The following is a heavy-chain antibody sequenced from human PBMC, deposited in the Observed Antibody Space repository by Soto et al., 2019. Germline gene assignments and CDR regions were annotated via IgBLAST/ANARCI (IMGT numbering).Heavy chain of an antibody. CDR2: INPRDLRK. CDR3: GRSLGIEVGSGGWWENYFDR. CDR1: GYTFSNNY. Sequence: QVQLVQSGAEEKRPGASVRVSCKASGYTFSNNYIHWVRQAPGQGLEWMGVINPRDLRKNYAQKFQGRVTMTSDTYTSTVYMELTSLSFEDTAMYYCGRSLGIEVGSGGWWENYFDRWGQGTLVTVSS. J-gene: IGHJ4*02. V-gene: IGHV1-46*01. D-gene: IGHD6-19*01.